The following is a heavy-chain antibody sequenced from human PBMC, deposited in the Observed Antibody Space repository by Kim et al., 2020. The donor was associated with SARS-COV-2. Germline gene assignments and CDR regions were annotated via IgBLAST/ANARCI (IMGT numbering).Heavy chain of an antibody. Sequence: GGSLRLSCTASGFTFGDYAMSWFRQAPGKGLEWVGFIRSKAYGGTTEYAASVKGRFTISRDDSKSIAYLQMNSLKTEDTAVYYCTRVLEAVDTAISFNSEYWYFDLWGRGTLVTVSS. CDR2: IRSKAYGGTT. CDR3: TRVLEAVDTAISFNSEYWYFDL. D-gene: IGHD5-18*01. J-gene: IGHJ2*01. CDR1: GFTFGDYA. V-gene: IGHV3-49*03.